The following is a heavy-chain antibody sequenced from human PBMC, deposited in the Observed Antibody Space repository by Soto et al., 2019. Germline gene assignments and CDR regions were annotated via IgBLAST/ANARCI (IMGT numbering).Heavy chain of an antibody. V-gene: IGHV3-33*01. Sequence: QVQLVESGGGVVQPGRSLRLSCAASGITFSSYGMHWVRQAPGKGLEWVAVIWYDGSNKYYADSVKGRFTISRDNSKNTLYLHMNSLRAEDTAVYYCARDGRYGYHSWFDPWGKGTLDTVSS. CDR2: IWYDGSNK. J-gene: IGHJ5*02. CDR1: GITFSSYG. CDR3: ARDGRYGYHSWFDP. D-gene: IGHD3-3*01.